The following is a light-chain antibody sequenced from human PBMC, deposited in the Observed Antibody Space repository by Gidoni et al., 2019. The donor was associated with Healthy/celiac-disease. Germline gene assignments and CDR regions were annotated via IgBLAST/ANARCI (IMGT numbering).Light chain of an antibody. CDR2: STS. CDR3: LLYYGGAQLRV. J-gene: IGLJ3*02. CDR1: TGPVTSGYY. Sequence: TVLTQEPALTVSTGGTVTLTCASSTGPVTSGYYPNWFQQKPGQAPRALIYSTSNTHSWTPARFSGSLLGGKAALTLSGVQPEDEAEYYCLLYYGGAQLRVFGGGTKLTVL. V-gene: IGLV7-43*01.